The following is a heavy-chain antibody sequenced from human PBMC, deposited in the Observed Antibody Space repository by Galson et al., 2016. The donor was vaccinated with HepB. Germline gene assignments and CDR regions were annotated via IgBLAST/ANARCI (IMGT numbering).Heavy chain of an antibody. Sequence: SETLSLTCAVSGTSISSSNWWSWVRQAPGKGLEWIGEIHHSGSANYNPSLKSRVTLSVDRSKNQFSLKLTSVTAADTAVYYCARERGGDYGDYVGDLDYWGQGTLVTVSS. D-gene: IGHD4-17*01. V-gene: IGHV4-4*02. CDR1: GTSISSSNW. J-gene: IGHJ4*02. CDR2: IHHSGSA. CDR3: ARERGGDYGDYVGDLDY.